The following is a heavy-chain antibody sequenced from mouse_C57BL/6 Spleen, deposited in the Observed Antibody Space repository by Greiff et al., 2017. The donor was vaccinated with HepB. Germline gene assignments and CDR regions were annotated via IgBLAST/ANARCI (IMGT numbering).Heavy chain of an antibody. J-gene: IGHJ3*01. Sequence: VQLQQPGAELVRPGSSVKLSCKASGYTFTSYWMHWVKQRPIQGLEWIGNIDPSDSETHYNQKFKDKATLTVDKSSSTAYMQLSSLTSEDSAVYYCAREGRAAWFAYWGQGTLVTVSA. CDR2: IDPSDSET. D-gene: IGHD3-3*01. CDR1: GYTFTSYW. V-gene: IGHV1-52*01. CDR3: AREGRAAWFAY.